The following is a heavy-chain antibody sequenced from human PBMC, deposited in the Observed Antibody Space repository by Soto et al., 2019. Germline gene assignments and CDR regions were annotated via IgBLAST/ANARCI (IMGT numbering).Heavy chain of an antibody. CDR1: GYSFTDYH. V-gene: IGHV1-2*04. CDR2: INPKSGGT. Sequence: QVQLVQSGAEVKKPGASVKVSCKASGYSFTDYHIHWVRQAPGQGLEWLGRINPKSGGTSTAQKFQGWVTMTTDTSISTASMELTRLSSHDTDISYCARGDSTDCSNGVCSFFYNHDMDVW. D-gene: IGHD2-8*01. J-gene: IGHJ6*01. CDR3: ARGDSTDCSNGVCSFFYNHDMDV.